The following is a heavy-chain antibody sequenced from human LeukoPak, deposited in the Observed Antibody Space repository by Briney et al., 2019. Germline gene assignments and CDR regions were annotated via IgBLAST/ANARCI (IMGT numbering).Heavy chain of an antibody. D-gene: IGHD3-10*01. CDR3: ARDHGAYYYGSGSHGYNY. Sequence: SETLSLTCTVSGGSISSGGYYWSWIRQPAGKGLEWIGRIYASGSTNYNPSLKSRVTMSVDASQNQFSLNLSSVTAADTAVYYCARDHGAYYYGSGSHGYNYWGQGTLVTVSS. J-gene: IGHJ4*02. CDR1: GGSISSGGYY. V-gene: IGHV4-61*02. CDR2: IYASGST.